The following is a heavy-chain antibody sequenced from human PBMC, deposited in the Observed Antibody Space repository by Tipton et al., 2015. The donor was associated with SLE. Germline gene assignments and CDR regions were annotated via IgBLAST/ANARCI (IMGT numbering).Heavy chain of an antibody. CDR2: IYYSGST. Sequence: GLVKPSETLSLSCTVSGGSISSHYWNWIRQPPGKGLEWIGHIYYSGSTFYNPSLKSRVTLSVDKSKNQFSLRLNSLTAADTAVYYCASPSLTFHEAFEIWGQGTMVTVSS. V-gene: IGHV4-59*04. CDR3: ASPSLTFHEAFEI. D-gene: IGHD3-3*02. CDR1: GGSISSHY. J-gene: IGHJ3*02.